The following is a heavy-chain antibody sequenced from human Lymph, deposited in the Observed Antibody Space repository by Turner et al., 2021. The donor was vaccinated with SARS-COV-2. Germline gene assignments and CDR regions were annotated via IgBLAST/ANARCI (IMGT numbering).Heavy chain of an antibody. CDR2: ISYDESDK. J-gene: IGHJ4*02. CDR3: ARDRESSGWVDY. V-gene: IGHV3-30*04. Sequence: QVQLVASGGGVVQPGRSLRLSWAASGFTFSSDAIHWVRQAPGKGLEWVVFISYDESDKYYADSVKGRFTFSRDNSKNTLYLRMISLRAEDTDVYNCARDRESSGWVDYWGQGTLVTVSS. D-gene: IGHD3-22*01. CDR1: GFTFSSDA.